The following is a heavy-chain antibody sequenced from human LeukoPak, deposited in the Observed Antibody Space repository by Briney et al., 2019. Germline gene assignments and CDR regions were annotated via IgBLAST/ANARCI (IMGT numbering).Heavy chain of an antibody. CDR1: GFTFSSYE. Sequence: GGSLRLSCAASGFTFSSYEMNWVRQAPGKALYWVSYISSSGSTIYYADSVKGRFTISRDNAKNSLYLQMNSLRAEDTAVYYCAPIAAAPGWQRFDPWGQGTLVTVSS. CDR2: ISSSGSTI. J-gene: IGHJ5*02. CDR3: APIAAAPGWQRFDP. D-gene: IGHD6-13*01. V-gene: IGHV3-48*03.